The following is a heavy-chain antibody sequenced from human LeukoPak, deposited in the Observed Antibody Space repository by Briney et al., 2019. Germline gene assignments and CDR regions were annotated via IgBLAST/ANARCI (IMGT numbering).Heavy chain of an antibody. Sequence: AAPVKVSCKASGGTFSSYAISWVRQAPGQGLEWMGGIIPIFGTANYAQKFQGRVTITADKSTSTAYMELSSLRSEDTAVYYCARDERYGSGSYYRGEDWFDPWGQGTLVTVSS. V-gene: IGHV1-69*06. J-gene: IGHJ5*02. D-gene: IGHD3-10*01. CDR2: IIPIFGTA. CDR3: ARDERYGSGSYYRGEDWFDP. CDR1: GGTFSSYA.